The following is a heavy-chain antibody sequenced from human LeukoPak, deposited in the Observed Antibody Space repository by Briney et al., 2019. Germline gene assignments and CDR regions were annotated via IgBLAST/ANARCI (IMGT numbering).Heavy chain of an antibody. CDR1: GGSISSYY. Sequence: SESLSLTCTVSGGSISSYYWSWIRQPPGKGLEWIWYIYYSGSTNYNPALKRRVFISVDSYTNQFSQQLSNVPAAEDAVYYCARGHGKYGYALGFDPWGQGTLVTVSS. CDR3: ARGHGKYGYALGFDP. CDR2: IYYSGST. V-gene: IGHV4-59*01. D-gene: IGHD5-18*01. J-gene: IGHJ5*02.